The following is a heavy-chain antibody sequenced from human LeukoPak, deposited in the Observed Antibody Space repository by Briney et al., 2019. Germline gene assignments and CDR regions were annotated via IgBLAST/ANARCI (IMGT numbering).Heavy chain of an antibody. CDR3: PRHCCSSGSSYPGMAY. CDR2: IYHSGTT. J-gene: IGHJ4*02. D-gene: IGHD2-2*01. Sequence: SETLSLTCTVSDYPISSGYYWGWIRQPPRKGLEWIGSIYHSGTTYYNPSLKSRVTISVDTSKNQFSLKLSSVTAADTAVYSCPRHCCSSGSSYPGMAYWGQGTLVTVSS. CDR1: DYPISSGYY. V-gene: IGHV4-38-2*02.